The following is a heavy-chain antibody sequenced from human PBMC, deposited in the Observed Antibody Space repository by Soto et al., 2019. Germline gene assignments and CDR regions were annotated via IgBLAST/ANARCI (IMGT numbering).Heavy chain of an antibody. CDR2: IYHSGST. D-gene: IGHD6-13*01. CDR3: ARGGQQLVHDWFDP. J-gene: IGHJ5*02. V-gene: IGHV4-30-2*01. Sequence: SETLSLTCAVSGGSISSGGYSWSWIRQPPGKGLEWIGYIYHSGSTYYNPSLKSRVTISVDRSKNQFSLKLSSVTAADTAVYYCARGGQQLVHDWFDPWGQGTLVTVSS. CDR1: GGSISSGGYS.